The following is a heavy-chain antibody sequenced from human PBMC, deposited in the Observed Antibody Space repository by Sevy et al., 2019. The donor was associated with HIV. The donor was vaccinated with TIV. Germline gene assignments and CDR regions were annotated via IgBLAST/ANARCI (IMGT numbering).Heavy chain of an antibody. D-gene: IGHD2-8*01. CDR2: LSFGCGER. CDR3: AREGCTKPHDY. J-gene: IGHJ4*02. V-gene: IGHV3-23*01. Sequence: GGSLRLSCAASGFTFSKYSMSWVRQPPGKGLEWVSTLSFGCGERNYADSVKGRFTISRDNSKSSVYLQMNNQRPEDTAVYYCAREGCTKPHDYWGQGTLVTVSS. CDR1: GFTFSKYS.